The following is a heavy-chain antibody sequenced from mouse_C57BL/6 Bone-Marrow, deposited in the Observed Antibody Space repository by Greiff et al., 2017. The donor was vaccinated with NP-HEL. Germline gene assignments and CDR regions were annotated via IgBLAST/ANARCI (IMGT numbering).Heavy chain of an antibody. J-gene: IGHJ2*01. V-gene: IGHV1-7*01. CDR3: ARGKEYGNFLF. CDR2: INPSSGNT. Sequence: VQLQQSGAELAKPGASVKLSCKASGYTFTSYWMHWVKQRPGQGLEWIGYINPSSGNTKYNQKFKDKATLTADKSSSTSYMQLNRLTYEDSAVYNCARGKEYGNFLFWGQGTTLTVSS. D-gene: IGHD2-1*01. CDR1: GYTFTSYW.